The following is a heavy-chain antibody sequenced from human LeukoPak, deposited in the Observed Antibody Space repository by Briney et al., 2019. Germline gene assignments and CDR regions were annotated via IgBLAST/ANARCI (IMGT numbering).Heavy chain of an antibody. CDR3: ARCDIVATIFDY. Sequence: SETLSLTCTVSGGSISSSSYYWGWIRQPPGKGLEWIGSIYYSGSTYYNPSLKSRVTISVDTSKNQFSLKLSSVTAADTAVYYCARCDIVATIFDYWGQGTLVTVSS. CDR1: GGSISSSSYY. J-gene: IGHJ4*02. D-gene: IGHD5-12*01. CDR2: IYYSGST. V-gene: IGHV4-39*01.